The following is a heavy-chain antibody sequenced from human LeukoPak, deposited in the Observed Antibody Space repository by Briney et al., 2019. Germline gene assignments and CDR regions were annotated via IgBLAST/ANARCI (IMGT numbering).Heavy chain of an antibody. V-gene: IGHV3-30*04. D-gene: IGHD3-22*01. J-gene: IGHJ5*02. CDR2: ISHDGSNK. CDR1: GFTFSSYA. Sequence: GRSLRLSCAASGFTFSSYAMHWVRQAPGKGLEWVAVISHDGSNKYYADSVKGRFTISRDNAKNSLYLQMNSLRAEDTAVYYCARGVTMIVVVRTYNWFDPWGQGTLVTVSS. CDR3: ARGVTMIVVVRTYNWFDP.